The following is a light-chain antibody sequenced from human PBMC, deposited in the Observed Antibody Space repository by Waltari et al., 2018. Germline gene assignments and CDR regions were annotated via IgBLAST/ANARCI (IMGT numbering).Light chain of an antibody. J-gene: IGKJ1*01. V-gene: IGKV1-5*01. Sequence: DIQMTQSPSTLSASIGDRVTITCRASQRLSNWLAWYQQKPGKAPKLLIYGASSLESGVPSRFSGSGSGTEFTITISSLQPDDFATYYCQQYNTYSRTFGQGTTVEVK. CDR3: QQYNTYSRT. CDR2: GAS. CDR1: QRLSNW.